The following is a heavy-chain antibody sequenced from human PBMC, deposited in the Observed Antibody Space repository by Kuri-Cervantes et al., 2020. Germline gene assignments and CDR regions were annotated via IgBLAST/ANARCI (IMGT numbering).Heavy chain of an antibody. V-gene: IGHV4-34*01. CDR3: ARSRNYGSGSYYFDY. D-gene: IGHD3-10*01. CDR1: GGSFSGYY. CDR2: INHSGST. Sequence: SETLSLTCAVYGGSFSGYYWSWIRQPPGKGLEWIGEINHSGSTNYNPSLKSRVTISVDTSKNQFSLKLSSVTAADTAVYYCARSRNYGSGSYYFDYWGQGTLVTVSS. J-gene: IGHJ4*02.